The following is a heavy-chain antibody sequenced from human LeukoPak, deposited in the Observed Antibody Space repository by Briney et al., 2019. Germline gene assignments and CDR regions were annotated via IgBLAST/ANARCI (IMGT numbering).Heavy chain of an antibody. V-gene: IGHV4-59*12. CDR1: GGSISSYY. Sequence: SETLSLTCTVSGGSISSYYWSWIRQPPGKGLEWIGYIYYSGSTNYNPSLKSRVTISVDTSKNQFSLKLSSVTAADTAVYYCARKVVAATNWFDPWGQGTLVTVSS. D-gene: IGHD2-15*01. CDR3: ARKVVAATNWFDP. CDR2: IYYSGST. J-gene: IGHJ5*02.